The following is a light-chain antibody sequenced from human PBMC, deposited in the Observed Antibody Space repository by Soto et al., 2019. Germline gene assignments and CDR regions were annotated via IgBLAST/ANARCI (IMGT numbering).Light chain of an antibody. V-gene: IGKV3-15*01. CDR3: QQYNNWWT. Sequence: EIVMTQSPATLSVSPGERATLSCRASQSVSSNLAWYQQKPGQAPRLLIYGASTRATGIPARFSGSGSRTEFPLTISSQQSEDFAVSYCQQYNNWWTFGQGTKVEIK. J-gene: IGKJ1*01. CDR2: GAS. CDR1: QSVSSN.